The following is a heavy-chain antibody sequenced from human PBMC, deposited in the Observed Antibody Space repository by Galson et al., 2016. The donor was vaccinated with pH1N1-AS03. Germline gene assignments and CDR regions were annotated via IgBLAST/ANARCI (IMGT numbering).Heavy chain of an antibody. J-gene: IGHJ5*02. CDR2: IYWDDDK. Sequence: PALVKPTQTLTLTCTFSGFSLSTSGVGVGWIRQPPGKALEWLALIYWDDDKHYSPSLKSRLTITEDTSKNQVVLTMTNMDPVDTATYYCARQATPEGWLHYTWFDPWGQGTLVTVSS. CDR3: ARQATPEGWLHYTWFDP. V-gene: IGHV2-5*02. CDR1: GFSLSTSGVG. D-gene: IGHD5-24*01.